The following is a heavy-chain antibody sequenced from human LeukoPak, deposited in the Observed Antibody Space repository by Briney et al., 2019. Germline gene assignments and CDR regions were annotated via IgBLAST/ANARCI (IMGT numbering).Heavy chain of an antibody. V-gene: IGHV3-66*01. CDR3: ARGIAVADTGFFDY. D-gene: IGHD6-19*01. CDR2: IYSGGST. Sequence: GGSLRLSCAASGFTVSSNYMTWVRQAPGKGLEWVSVIYSGGSTYYADSVKGRFTISRDNSKSTLYLQMDSLRVEDTAVYYCARGIAVADTGFFDYWGQGTLVTVSS. CDR1: GFTVSSNY. J-gene: IGHJ4*02.